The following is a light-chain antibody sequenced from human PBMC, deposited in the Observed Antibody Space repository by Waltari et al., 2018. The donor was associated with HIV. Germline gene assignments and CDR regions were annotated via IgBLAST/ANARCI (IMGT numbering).Light chain of an antibody. CDR2: DVS. V-gene: IGLV2-11*01. Sequence: QSALTQPRSASGSPGQSVTIACTGTSSDVVAYNYVSWYQQHPGRAPKLMIYDVSQRPSRVPDRFSGSKSGNTASLTISGLQAEDEADYYCCSYAGSYTFYVFGTGTKVTVL. CDR3: CSYAGSYTFYV. J-gene: IGLJ1*01. CDR1: SSDVVAYNY.